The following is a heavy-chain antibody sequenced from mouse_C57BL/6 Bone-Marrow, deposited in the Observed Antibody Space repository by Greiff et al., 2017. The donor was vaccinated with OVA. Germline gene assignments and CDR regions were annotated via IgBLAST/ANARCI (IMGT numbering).Heavy chain of an antibody. CDR2: IYPGSGNI. J-gene: IGHJ2*01. D-gene: IGHD2-12*01. CDR3: ARSERLGDDVDY. V-gene: IGHV1-76*01. Sequence: QVQLQQSGAELVRPGASVKLSCKASGYTFTDYYISWVKQRPGQGLEWIARIYPGSGNIYYNEKFKGKATLTAEKSSSTAYMQLSSLTSDDTAVYFCARSERLGDDVDYWGQGTTLTVTS. CDR1: GYTFTDYY.